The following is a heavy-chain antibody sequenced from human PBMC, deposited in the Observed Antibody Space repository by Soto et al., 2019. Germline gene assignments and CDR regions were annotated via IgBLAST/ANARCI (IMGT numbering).Heavy chain of an antibody. J-gene: IGHJ6*02. Sequence: QVHLVESGGGVVQPGRSLRLSCAASGFTFSNYAMHWVRQAPGKGLEWVAVISYDGSDKYNANSVKGRFTISRENSKNTLYLQMNSLRAEHTAVYYCARDTVPNGYNNYYFGMDVWGQGTTVTVS. D-gene: IGHD5-18*01. V-gene: IGHV3-30-3*01. CDR2: ISYDGSDK. CDR3: ARDTVPNGYNNYYFGMDV. CDR1: GFTFSNYA.